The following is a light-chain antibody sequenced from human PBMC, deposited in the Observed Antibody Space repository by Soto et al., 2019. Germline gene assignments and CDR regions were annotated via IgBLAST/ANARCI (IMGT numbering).Light chain of an antibody. V-gene: IGKV1-5*01. Sequence: DIQMTQSPSTLSASIGDRVNITCRASQSISSWLAWYQQKPGKAPKVLIYDASALPRGVPSRFSGSGSGTKFTLTIASLQPDDFATYYCQQYETFSGTFGPGTKVEI. CDR1: QSISSW. CDR2: DAS. J-gene: IGKJ1*01. CDR3: QQYETFSGT.